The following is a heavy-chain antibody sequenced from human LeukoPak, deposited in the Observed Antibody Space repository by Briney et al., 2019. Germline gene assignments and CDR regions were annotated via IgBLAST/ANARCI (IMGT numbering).Heavy chain of an antibody. CDR2: ISADTGNT. CDR1: GYTFSNYG. J-gene: IGHJ4*02. V-gene: IGHV1-18*01. CDR3: ATICTTTNCYLDH. D-gene: IGHD2-2*01. Sequence: ASVKVSCKASGYTFSNYGITWVRQAPGQGLEWMGWISADTGNTNYAQKFQGRVTMSTDTSTNTAYMELRSLRSDDTAVYYCATICTTTNCYLDHWGQGTLVIVSS.